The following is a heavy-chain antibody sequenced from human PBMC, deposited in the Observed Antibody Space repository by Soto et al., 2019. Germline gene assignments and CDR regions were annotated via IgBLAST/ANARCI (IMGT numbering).Heavy chain of an antibody. CDR3: ARDGTTVETRGFYFDY. V-gene: IGHV1-46*01. CDR2: INPSGGST. J-gene: IGHJ4*02. D-gene: IGHD4-17*01. CDR1: GYTFTSYY. Sequence: QVQLVQSGAEVKKPGASVKVSCKASGYTFTSYYMHWVRQAPGQGLEWMGIINPSGGSTSYAQKFQGIVTRPGDTSTSTVYMELSSLRSEDTALYYCARDGTTVETRGFYFDYWGQGTLVTVSS.